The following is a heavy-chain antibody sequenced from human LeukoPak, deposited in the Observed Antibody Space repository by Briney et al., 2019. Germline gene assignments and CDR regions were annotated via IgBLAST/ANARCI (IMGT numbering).Heavy chain of an antibody. CDR1: GFTFDDYA. V-gene: IGHV3-9*01. J-gene: IGHJ4*02. CDR3: AKASLGGYCSSTSCWINYFDY. Sequence: GGSLRLSCAASGFTFDDYAMHWVRQAPGKGLEWVSGISWNSGSMGYADSVEGRFTISRDNAKNSLYLQMNSLRAEDTALYYCAKASLGGYCSSTSCWINYFDYWGQGTLVTVSS. CDR2: ISWNSGSM. D-gene: IGHD2-2*01.